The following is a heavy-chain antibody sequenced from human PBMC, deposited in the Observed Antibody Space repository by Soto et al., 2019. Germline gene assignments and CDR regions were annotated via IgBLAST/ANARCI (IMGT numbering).Heavy chain of an antibody. D-gene: IGHD1-26*01. V-gene: IGHV1-2*06. CDR2: INPNSGGT. CDR3: AADPVGAIQFDY. CDR1: GYIFTDYY. Sequence: ASVKVSCKASGYIFTDYYMHWVRQARGQELGWMGRINPNSGGTNYAQKFQERVTMTRDTSTSTAYMELSSLRSEDTAVYYCAADPVGAIQFDYWGQGTLVTVSS. J-gene: IGHJ4*02.